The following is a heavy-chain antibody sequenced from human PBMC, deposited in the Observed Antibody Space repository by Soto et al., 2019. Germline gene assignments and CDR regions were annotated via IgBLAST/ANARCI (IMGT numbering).Heavy chain of an antibody. CDR1: GFTFSSYG. CDR3: AKRTRRLQTHSGMDV. V-gene: IGHV3-30*18. Sequence: QVQLVESGGGVVQPGRSLRLSCAASGFTFSSYGMHWVRQAPGKGLEWVATISYDGSNKYYADSVKGRFTISRDNSKNTLYLQMTSLRAEDTAVYYCAKRTRRLQTHSGMDVWGQGTTVTVSS. CDR2: ISYDGSNK. D-gene: IGHD5-12*01. J-gene: IGHJ6*02.